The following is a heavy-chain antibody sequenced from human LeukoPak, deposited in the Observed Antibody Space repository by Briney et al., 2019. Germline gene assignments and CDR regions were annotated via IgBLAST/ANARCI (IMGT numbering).Heavy chain of an antibody. CDR1: GGSISSGSYY. D-gene: IGHD6-13*01. Sequence: SETLSLTCTVSGGSISSGSYYWSWIRQPAGKGLEWIGRIYASGSTDFNPSLKSRVTISVDTSKNEFSLKLSSVTAADTAVYYCARAYHSSWYLNWFDPWGQGTLVTVSS. CDR3: ARAYHSSWYLNWFDP. CDR2: IYASGST. J-gene: IGHJ5*02. V-gene: IGHV4-61*02.